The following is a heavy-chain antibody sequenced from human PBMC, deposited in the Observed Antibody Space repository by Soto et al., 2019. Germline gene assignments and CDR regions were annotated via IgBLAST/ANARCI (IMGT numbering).Heavy chain of an antibody. V-gene: IGHV1-69*12. D-gene: IGHD2-15*01. CDR3: ASHGGGAPDGRYYYGMDV. Sequence: QVQLVQSGAEVKKPGSSVKVSCKASGGTFSSYAISWVRQAPGQGLEWMGGIIPIFGTADYAQKFQGRVTILGPADKRQKVEARGPITADEYTVRAYMELSTLRSEDTAVYYCASHGGGAPDGRYYYGMDVGGQGTTVTVSS. J-gene: IGHJ6*02. CDR1: GGTFSSYA. CDR2: IIPIFGTA.